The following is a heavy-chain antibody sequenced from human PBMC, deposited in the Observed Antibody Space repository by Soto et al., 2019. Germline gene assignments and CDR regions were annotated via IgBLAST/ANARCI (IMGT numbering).Heavy chain of an antibody. CDR1: GYTFTSYY. CDR2: INPSGGST. Sequence: WASVKVSCKASGYTFTSYYMHWVRQAPGQGLEWMGIINPSGGSTSYAQKFQGRVTMTRDTSTSTVYMELSSLRSEDMAVYYCARERAARPRYYYYGMDVWGQGTTVTVSS. CDR3: ARERAARPRYYYYGMDV. J-gene: IGHJ6*02. D-gene: IGHD6-6*01. V-gene: IGHV1-46*01.